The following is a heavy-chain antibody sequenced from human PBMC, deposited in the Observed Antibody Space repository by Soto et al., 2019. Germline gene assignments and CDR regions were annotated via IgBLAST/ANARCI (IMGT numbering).Heavy chain of an antibody. CDR1: GFIFTSDT. V-gene: IGHV3-21*02. CDR2: ISSSSTNI. Sequence: EVQLVESGGGLVKPGGSLRLSCAASGFIFTSDTMNWVRRAPGKGLEWVSSISSSSTNIHYADSVKGRFTISRDNAKKSLYLQMNSLRAEDTAVYYCARGPLYYFDYWGQGTLVTVSS. CDR3: ARGPLYYFDY. J-gene: IGHJ4*02.